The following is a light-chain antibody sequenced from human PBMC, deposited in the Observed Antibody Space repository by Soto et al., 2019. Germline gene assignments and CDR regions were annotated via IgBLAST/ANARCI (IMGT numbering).Light chain of an antibody. Sequence: QSALTQPASVSGSPGQSITMSCTGTSSDVGSYDFVSWYQQHPGKAPKLLIYEVSNRPSGVSARFSGSKSDNTASLTISGLQAADEADYFCSSYSLSTVRYVFGSGTKVTVL. CDR1: SSDVGSYDF. J-gene: IGLJ1*01. CDR2: EVS. CDR3: SSYSLSTVRYV. V-gene: IGLV2-14*01.